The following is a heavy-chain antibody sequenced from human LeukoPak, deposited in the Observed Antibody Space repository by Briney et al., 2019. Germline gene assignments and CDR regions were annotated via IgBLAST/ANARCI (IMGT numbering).Heavy chain of an antibody. D-gene: IGHD4-17*01. CDR1: GGSFSGYY. CDR3: ARGGDYGGDY. CDR2: INHSGST. Sequence: SETLSLPCAVYGGSFSGYYWSWIRQPPGKGLEWIGEINHSGSTNYNPSLKSRVTISVDTSKNQFSLKLSSVTAADTAVYYCARGGDYGGDYWGQGTLVTVSS. V-gene: IGHV4-34*01. J-gene: IGHJ4*02.